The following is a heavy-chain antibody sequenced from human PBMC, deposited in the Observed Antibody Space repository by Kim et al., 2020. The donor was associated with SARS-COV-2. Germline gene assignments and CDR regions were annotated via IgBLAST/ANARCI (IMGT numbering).Heavy chain of an antibody. J-gene: IGHJ6*02. D-gene: IGHD3-10*01. CDR1: GFTFSSYA. CDR3: AKDLLWFGELSHYYYYGMDV. V-gene: IGHV3-23*01. CDR2: ISGSGGST. Sequence: GGSLRLSCAASGFTFSSYAMSWVRQAPGKGLEWVSAISGSGGSTYYADSVKGRFTISRDNSKNTLYLQMNSLRAEDTAVYYCAKDLLWFGELSHYYYYGMDVWGQGTTVTVSS.